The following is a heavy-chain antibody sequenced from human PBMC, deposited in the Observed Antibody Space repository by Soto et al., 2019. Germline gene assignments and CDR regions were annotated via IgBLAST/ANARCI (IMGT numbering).Heavy chain of an antibody. J-gene: IGHJ3*02. D-gene: IGHD4-17*01. Sequence: QVQLVQSGDEVKKPGASVKVSCKASGYTFTSYAMHWVRQAPGQRLEWMGWINAGNGNTKYSQKFQGRVTITMDTSASTAYMELSSLRSEDTAVYYCARDLYGSNDAFDIWGQGTMVTVSS. CDR2: INAGNGNT. CDR1: GYTFTSYA. CDR3: ARDLYGSNDAFDI. V-gene: IGHV1-3*01.